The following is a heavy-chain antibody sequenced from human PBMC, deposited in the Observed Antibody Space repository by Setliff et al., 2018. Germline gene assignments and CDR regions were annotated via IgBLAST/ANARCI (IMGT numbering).Heavy chain of an antibody. CDR2: IYYGGTT. CDR1: DDSISSYY. J-gene: IGHJ5*02. CDR3: ARPQPRSGGNCFDP. D-gene: IGHD3-10*01. V-gene: IGHV4-59*08. Sequence: PSETLSLTCTVSDDSISSYYWSWIRQPPGKGLEWIGYIYYGGTTNYNPSLKSRVTISIDTSKNQFSLKLNSVTASDTAIYYCARPQPRSGGNCFDPWGQGTLVTVSS.